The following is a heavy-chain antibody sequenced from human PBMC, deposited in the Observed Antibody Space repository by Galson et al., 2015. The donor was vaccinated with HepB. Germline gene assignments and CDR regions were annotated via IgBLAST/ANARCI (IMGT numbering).Heavy chain of an antibody. V-gene: IGHV3-30-3*01. D-gene: IGHD3-10*01. CDR1: GFTFSSYA. CDR3: ARGPDRHYYGSGSYYALYYYYGMDV. CDR2: ISYDGSNK. J-gene: IGHJ6*02. Sequence: SLRLSCAASGFTFSSYAMHWVRQAPGKGLEWVAVISYDGSNKYYADSVKGRFTISRDNSKNTLYLQMNSLRAEDTAVYYCARGPDRHYYGSGSYYALYYYYGMDVWGQGTTVTVSS.